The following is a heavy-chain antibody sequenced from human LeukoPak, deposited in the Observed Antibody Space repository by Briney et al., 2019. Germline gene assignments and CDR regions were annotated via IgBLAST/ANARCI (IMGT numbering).Heavy chain of an antibody. CDR1: GGSISSGGYY. CDR2: IYYSGST. CDR3: ARWRVAQGPYYYGMDV. D-gene: IGHD2-15*01. V-gene: IGHV4-31*03. Sequence: PSQTLSLTCTVSGGSISSGGYYWSWIRQHPGKGLEWIGYIYYSGSTYYNPSPKSRVTISVDTSKNQFSLKLSSVTAADTAVYYCARWRVAQGPYYYGMDVWGQGTTVTVSS. J-gene: IGHJ6*02.